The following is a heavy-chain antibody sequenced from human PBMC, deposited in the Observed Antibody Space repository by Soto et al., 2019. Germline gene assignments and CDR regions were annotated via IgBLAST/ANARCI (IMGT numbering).Heavy chain of an antibody. J-gene: IGHJ5*02. CDR1: GGTFSSYA. D-gene: IGHD3-3*01. CDR3: ARDRGWWLVSDNWFDP. Sequence: AVKVSCKASGGTFSSYAISWVRQAPGQGLEWMGGIIPIFGTANYAQKFQGRVTITADESTSTAYMELSSLRSEDTAVYYCARDRGWWLVSDNWFDPWGQGTLVTVSS. CDR2: IIPIFGTA. V-gene: IGHV1-69*13.